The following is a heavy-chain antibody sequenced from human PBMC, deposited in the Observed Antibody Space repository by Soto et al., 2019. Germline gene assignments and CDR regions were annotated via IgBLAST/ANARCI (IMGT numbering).Heavy chain of an antibody. J-gene: IGHJ4*02. CDR2: INHSGST. CDR1: GGSFSGYY. Sequence: QVQLQQWGAGLLKPSETLSLTCAVYGGSFSGYYWSWIRQPPGKGLVWIGEINHSGSTNYNPSLKSRVTIAVDTSKNQFSLKLSSVTAADTAVYYCARAIAVAGTSDYWGQGTLVTVSS. CDR3: ARAIAVAGTSDY. D-gene: IGHD6-19*01. V-gene: IGHV4-34*01.